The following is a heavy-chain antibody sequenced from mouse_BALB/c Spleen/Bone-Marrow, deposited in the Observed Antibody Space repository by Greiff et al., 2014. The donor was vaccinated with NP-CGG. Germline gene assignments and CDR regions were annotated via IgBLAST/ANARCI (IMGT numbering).Heavy chain of an antibody. CDR2: FYPGSGSI. Sequence: QVHVKQSGAGLGKPGASVKLSCKASGYTFTEYIIHWGKQRSGQGLEWIGWFYPGSGSIKYNEKFKDKATLTADKSSSTVYMELSRLTSEDSAVYFCARHEGGEMGFDYWGQGTTLTVSS. J-gene: IGHJ2*01. V-gene: IGHV1-62-2*01. CDR1: GYTFTEYI. CDR3: ARHEGGEMGFDY. D-gene: IGHD2-3*01.